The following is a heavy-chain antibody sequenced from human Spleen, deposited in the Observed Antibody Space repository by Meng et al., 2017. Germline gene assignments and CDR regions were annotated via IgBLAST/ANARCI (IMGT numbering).Heavy chain of an antibody. V-gene: IGHV4-34*01. CDR3: ARGPTTMAHDFDY. CDR2: SNHSGST. J-gene: IGHJ4*02. D-gene: IGHD4-11*01. Sequence: HVHLPAWAACLLKPSVTRAFTCFASCGAFSDYYGGSRVQPPGKGLEWIGESNHSGSTNYNPSLESRATISVDTSQNNLSLKLSSVTAADSAVYYCARGPTTMAHDFDYWGQGTLVTVSS. CDR1: CGAFSDYY.